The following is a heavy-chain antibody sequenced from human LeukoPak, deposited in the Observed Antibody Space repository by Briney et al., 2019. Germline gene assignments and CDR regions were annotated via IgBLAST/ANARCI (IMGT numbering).Heavy chain of an antibody. J-gene: IGHJ4*02. CDR1: GFTFSSYA. D-gene: IGHD2-15*01. CDR2: ISGSGSST. Sequence: GGSLRLSCAASGFTFSSYAMSWVRQAPGKGLDWVSAISGSGSSTYYADSVKGRFTLSRDNSKNTLFLQMNSLRAEDTAVYYCAKGVDYCSGGSCPADYWGPGTLVTVSS. V-gene: IGHV3-23*01. CDR3: AKGVDYCSGGSCPADY.